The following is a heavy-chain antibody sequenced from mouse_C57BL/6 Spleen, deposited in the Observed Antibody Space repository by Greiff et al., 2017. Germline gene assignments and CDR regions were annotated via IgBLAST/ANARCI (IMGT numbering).Heavy chain of an antibody. CDR1: GFTFSDYG. Sequence: EVKLVESGGGLVKPGGSLKLSCAASGFTFSDYGMHWVRQAPEKGLEWVGYISSGSSTIDYADTVKGRFTISRDNAKNTLFLQMTSLRSEDTAMYYCARPGTTVVTTNYFDVWGTGTTVTVAS. CDR2: ISSGSSTI. CDR3: ARPGTTVVTTNYFDV. V-gene: IGHV5-17*01. J-gene: IGHJ1*03. D-gene: IGHD1-1*01.